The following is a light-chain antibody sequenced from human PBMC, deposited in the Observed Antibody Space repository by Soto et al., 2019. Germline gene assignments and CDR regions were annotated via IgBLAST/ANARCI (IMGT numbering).Light chain of an antibody. J-gene: IGKJ1*01. CDR3: KQYDTYSWT. CDR1: QSISTW. V-gene: IGKV1-5*03. CDR2: KAS. Sequence: DIQMTQSPSTLSASVGDRVTITCRASQSISTWLAWYQQKPGKPPNLLISKASNLESGVPSRFSGSGSGTEFTLTISNLQPDDFATYFCKQYDTYSWTFGQGTKVEIK.